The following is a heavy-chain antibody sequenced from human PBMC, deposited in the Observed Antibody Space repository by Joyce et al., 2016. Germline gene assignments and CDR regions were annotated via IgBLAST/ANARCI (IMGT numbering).Heavy chain of an antibody. Sequence: EVQVVESGGGLVQPGGSLRLSCAASGFTFSNYWMNWVRQAPGKGLEWVANIKEDGTDKDYVDSVKGRFTISRDNAKNSLYLQMNSLRAEDTAVYYCAGGSFVASWGQGTLVTVSS. V-gene: IGHV3-7*04. CDR2: IKEDGTDK. J-gene: IGHJ4*02. CDR1: GFTFSNYW. CDR3: AGGSFVAS.